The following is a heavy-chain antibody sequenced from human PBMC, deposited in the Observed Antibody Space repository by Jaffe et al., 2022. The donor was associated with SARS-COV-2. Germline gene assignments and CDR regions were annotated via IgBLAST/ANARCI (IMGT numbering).Heavy chain of an antibody. D-gene: IGHD3-9*01. Sequence: QLQLQESGPGLVKPSETLSLTCTVSGGSISSSSYYWGWIRQPPGKGLEWIGSIYYSGSTYYNPSLKSRVTISVDTSKNQFSLKLSSVTAADTAVYYCASKGLRYFDWLLWGDYWGQGTLVTVSS. CDR1: GGSISSSSYY. CDR3: ASKGLRYFDWLLWGDY. CDR2: IYYSGST. V-gene: IGHV4-39*01. J-gene: IGHJ4*02.